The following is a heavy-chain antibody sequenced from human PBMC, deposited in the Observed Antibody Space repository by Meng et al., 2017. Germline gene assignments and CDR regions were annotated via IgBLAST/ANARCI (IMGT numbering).Heavy chain of an antibody. Sequence: QVQLVQSGAEVKKPGASVKVSCKASGYTFTSYDINSVRPAAGQGLEWMGWMNPNSGNTDYAQKLQGRVTMTRNISKSTAYMDLSSLRSEDTAVYYCATGVADFEYWGQGTLVTVSS. V-gene: IGHV1-8*01. J-gene: IGHJ4*02. CDR2: MNPNSGNT. CDR1: GYTFTSYD. D-gene: IGHD6-19*01. CDR3: ATGVADFEY.